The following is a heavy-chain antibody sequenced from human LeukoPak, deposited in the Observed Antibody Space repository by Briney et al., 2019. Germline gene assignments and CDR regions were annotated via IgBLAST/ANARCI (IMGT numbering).Heavy chain of an antibody. CDR2: ISWNSGSI. CDR3: AKDNRRHYTSGPNPDSLH. CDR1: GFIFSNYA. V-gene: IGHV3-9*01. Sequence: SGGSLRLSCAASGFIFSNYAMSWVRQAPGKGLEWVSGISWNSGSIDYADSVKGRFTISRDNAKNSLYLQMNSLRVEDTAFYYCAKDNRRHYTSGPNPDSLHWGQGALVTVSS. D-gene: IGHD6-19*01. J-gene: IGHJ4*02.